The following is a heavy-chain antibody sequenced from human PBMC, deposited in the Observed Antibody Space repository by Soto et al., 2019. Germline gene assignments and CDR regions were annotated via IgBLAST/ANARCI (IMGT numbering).Heavy chain of an antibody. V-gene: IGHV1-18*01. J-gene: IGHJ6*02. Sequence: QVQLLQSGAEVKNPGASVKVSCKASGYTFTRYGIGWARQAPGQGREWMGWINTYNGNTNYAQNVHGRVTLTTDTSTSTAYMELRSLRSNDTDIYYCAMVDVYVTPSPQDVWGQGTTVIVSS. CDR2: INTYNGNT. D-gene: IGHD3-16*01. CDR1: GYTFTRYG. CDR3: AMVDVYVTPSPQDV.